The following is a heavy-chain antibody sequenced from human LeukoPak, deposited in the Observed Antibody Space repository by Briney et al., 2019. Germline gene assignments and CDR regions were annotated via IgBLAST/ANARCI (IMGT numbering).Heavy chain of an antibody. V-gene: IGHV1-46*01. D-gene: IGHD3-3*01. CDR3: ARDAIENYDFWSGSYYYFDY. CDR1: GYTFTNYY. Sequence: GASVKVSCKSSGYTFTNYYIHWVRQAPGQGLEWMGIINPSGGSTTYAQGFQDRVTMTRDTSTSTVYMELSSLTSEDTAVYYCARDAIENYDFWSGSYYYFDYWGQGTLVTVSS. CDR2: INPSGGST. J-gene: IGHJ4*02.